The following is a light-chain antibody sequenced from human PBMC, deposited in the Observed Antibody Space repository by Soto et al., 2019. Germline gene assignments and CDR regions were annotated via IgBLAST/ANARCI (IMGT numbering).Light chain of an antibody. Sequence: EIVLTQSPGTLSLSPVERVTLSCMASQSVTNSYVAWYQQKPGQAPRLLIYDASNRAPGVPARFSGSGSGTDFTLTITSLEPEDFAVYYCQQRSNWPPITFGQGTRLEIK. J-gene: IGKJ5*01. CDR2: DAS. CDR3: QQRSNWPPIT. CDR1: QSVTNSY. V-gene: IGKV3-11*01.